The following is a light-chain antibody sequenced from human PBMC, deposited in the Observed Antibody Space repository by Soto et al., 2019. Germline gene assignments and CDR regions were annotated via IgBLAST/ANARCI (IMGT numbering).Light chain of an antibody. CDR1: KIGSES. V-gene: IGLV3-21*02. J-gene: IGLJ1*01. CDR3: QLRDSSSDRYV. Sequence: SYELTQPPSVSVAPGQTARITCGGNKIGSESVHWYQQKPGQAPVLVVYDDSDRPSGIPERFSGSNSGNTATLTISRVEAGDEADYYCQLRDSSSDRYVSGTGTKVTIL. CDR2: DDS.